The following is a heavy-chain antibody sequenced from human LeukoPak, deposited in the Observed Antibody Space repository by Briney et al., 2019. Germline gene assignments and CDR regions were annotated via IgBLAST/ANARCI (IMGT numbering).Heavy chain of an antibody. D-gene: IGHD3-22*01. CDR1: GGSFSGYY. Sequence: SETLSLTCAVYGGSFSGYYWSWIRQPPGKGLEWIGEINHSGSTNYNPSLKSRVTISVDTSKNQFSLKLSSVTAADTAVYYCARDRYDSSGYYQTEGVYYYYYGMDVWGQGTTVTVSS. J-gene: IGHJ6*02. CDR3: ARDRYDSSGYYQTEGVYYYYYGMDV. V-gene: IGHV4-34*01. CDR2: INHSGST.